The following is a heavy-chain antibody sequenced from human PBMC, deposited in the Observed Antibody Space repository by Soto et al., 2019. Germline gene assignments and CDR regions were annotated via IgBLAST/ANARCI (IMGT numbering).Heavy chain of an antibody. V-gene: IGHV4-59*11. CDR1: GGSMSSHY. J-gene: IGHJ4*02. CDR2: ISYSGST. D-gene: IGHD3-16*01. Sequence: PSETLSLTCTVSGGSMSSHYWTWLRQPPGKGLEWIGYISYSGSTYYNPSLKSRVTISADTSRNQFSLKLSSVIAADTAVYFCARADPDASVGFWGQGTPVTVYS. CDR3: ARADPDASVGF.